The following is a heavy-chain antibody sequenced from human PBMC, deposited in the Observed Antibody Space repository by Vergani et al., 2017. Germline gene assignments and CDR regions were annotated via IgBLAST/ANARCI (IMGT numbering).Heavy chain of an antibody. CDR1: GFTFSSYS. Sequence: EVQLVESGGGLVKPGGSLRLSCAASGFTFSSYSMNWVRQAPGKGLEWVSAIRGSGGSTYYADSVKGRFTISRDNSKNTLYLQMNSLRAEDTAVYYCATALSYYDSSGYYSQYFQHWGQGTLVTVSS. CDR3: ATALSYYDSSGYYSQYFQH. CDR2: IRGSGGST. D-gene: IGHD3-22*01. J-gene: IGHJ1*01. V-gene: IGHV3-23*04.